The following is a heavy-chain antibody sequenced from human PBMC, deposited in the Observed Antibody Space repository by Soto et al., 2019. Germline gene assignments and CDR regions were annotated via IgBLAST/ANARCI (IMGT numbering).Heavy chain of an antibody. V-gene: IGHV4-31*03. CDR2: IYYSGST. J-gene: IGHJ4*02. Sequence: PSETLSLTCTVSGGSISSGGYYWSWIRQHPGKGLEWIGYIYYSGSTYYNPSLKSRVTISVDTSKNQFSLKLSSVTAADTAVYYCARVDSSHISYYFDYWGQGTLVTVS. CDR1: GGSISSGGYY. CDR3: ARVDSSHISYYFDY. D-gene: IGHD2-21*01.